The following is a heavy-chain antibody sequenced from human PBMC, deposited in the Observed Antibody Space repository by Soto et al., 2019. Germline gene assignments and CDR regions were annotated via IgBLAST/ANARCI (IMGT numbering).Heavy chain of an antibody. CDR2: VSYDGSDK. CDR3: ARDFGDYESYYYGMDV. CDR1: GFTFSRYA. Sequence: QVQLVESGGGVVQPGRSLRLSCAASGFTFSRYAIHWVRQAPGKGLEWVAVVSYDGSDKFYADSVKGRFTISRDNSENTLDLQMNSLKPEDTAVYYCARDFGDYESYYYGMDVWGQGTTVTVSS. D-gene: IGHD4-17*01. V-gene: IGHV3-30*01. J-gene: IGHJ6*02.